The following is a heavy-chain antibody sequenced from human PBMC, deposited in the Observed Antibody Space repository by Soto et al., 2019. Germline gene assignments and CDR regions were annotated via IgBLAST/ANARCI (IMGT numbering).Heavy chain of an antibody. CDR3: ARENWNYFSDNWFDP. D-gene: IGHD1-7*01. CDR2: IYYSGST. J-gene: IGHJ5*02. Sequence: SETLSLTCTVSGGSVSSGSYYWSWIRQPPGKGLEWIGYIYYSGSTNYNPSLKSRVTISVDTSKNQFSLKLSSVTAADTAVYYCARENWNYFSDNWFDPWGQGTLVTVSS. CDR1: GGSVSSGSYY. V-gene: IGHV4-61*01.